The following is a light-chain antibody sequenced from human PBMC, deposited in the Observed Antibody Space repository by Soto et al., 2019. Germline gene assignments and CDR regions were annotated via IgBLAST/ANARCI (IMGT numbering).Light chain of an antibody. CDR3: QQYGSSPRT. CDR1: QGVGSTY. V-gene: IGKV3-20*01. Sequence: IVLTPSPGTLALSQGERATLSCRSRQGVGSTYLAWYQQKPCQAPRLLIYGSTARTTSIPDRFSGSGSGTDVTLTICRLEAEDLAMYYCQQYGSSPRTCGPVTNLDIK. CDR2: GST. J-gene: IGKJ3*01.